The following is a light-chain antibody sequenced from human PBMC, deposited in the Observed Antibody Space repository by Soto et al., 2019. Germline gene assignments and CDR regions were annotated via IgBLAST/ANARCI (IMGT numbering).Light chain of an antibody. V-gene: IGKV3-15*01. J-gene: IGKJ4*01. CDR1: HRVSSY. Sequence: IVMTQSPATLSVSPGERATLSCKASHRVSSYLAWYQQKPGQTPRLLIYGASITATGIPARFSGSGCGTEYTPTITSTQSKDFAVYHYQQYNNWQVPYGEGTKVEIK. CDR3: QQYNNWQVP. CDR2: GAS.